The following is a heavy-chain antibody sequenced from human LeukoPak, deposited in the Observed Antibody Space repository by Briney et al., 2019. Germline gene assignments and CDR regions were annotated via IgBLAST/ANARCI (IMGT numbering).Heavy chain of an antibody. J-gene: IGHJ4*02. V-gene: IGHV4-59*08. CDR2: IYYSGST. CDR3: ARLEGGIVVVVAD. Sequence: SETLSLTCTVSGGSISSYYWSWIRQPPGKGPEWIGYIYYSGSTNYNPSLKSRVTISVDTSKNQFSLKLSSVTAADTAVYYCARLEGGIVVVVADWGQGTLVTVSS. CDR1: GGSISSYY. D-gene: IGHD2-15*01.